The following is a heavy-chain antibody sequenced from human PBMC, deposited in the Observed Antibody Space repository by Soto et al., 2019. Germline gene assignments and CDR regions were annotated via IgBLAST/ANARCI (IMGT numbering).Heavy chain of an antibody. J-gene: IGHJ4*02. V-gene: IGHV4-34*01. Sequence: PSETLSLTCAVYGGSFSGYYWSWIRQPPGKGLEWIGEINHSGSTNYNPSLKSRVTISVDTSKNQFSLKLSSVTAADTAVYYCARGTRGTRGGYLDYWGQGTLVTVSS. CDR1: GGSFSGYY. CDR3: ARGTRGTRGGYLDY. D-gene: IGHD3-10*01. CDR2: INHSGST.